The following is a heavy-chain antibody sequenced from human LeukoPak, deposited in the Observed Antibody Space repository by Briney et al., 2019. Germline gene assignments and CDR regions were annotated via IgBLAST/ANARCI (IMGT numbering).Heavy chain of an antibody. CDR2: INHSGST. CDR1: GGSFSGYY. D-gene: IGHD3-3*01. V-gene: IGHV4-34*01. CDR3: ARGLDYDFWSGYLQGFDY. J-gene: IGHJ4*02. Sequence: SETLSLTCAVYGGSFSGYYWSWIRQPPGKGLEWIGEINHSGSTNYNPSLKSRVTISVDTSKNQFSLKLSSVTAADTAVYYCARGLDYDFWSGYLQGFDYWGQGTLVTVSS.